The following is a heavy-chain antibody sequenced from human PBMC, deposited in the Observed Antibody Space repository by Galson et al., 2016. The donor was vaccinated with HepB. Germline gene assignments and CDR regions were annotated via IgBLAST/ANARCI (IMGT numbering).Heavy chain of an antibody. CDR1: GFTFSSYA. CDR2: ITGSGDST. V-gene: IGHV3-23*01. Sequence: SLRLSCAASGFTFSSYAMSWVRQAPGKGLEWVSAITGSGDSTYNADSVKGRFTISRDNPKNTLYLQMNSLRAEDTAVYYCAKDLESRAPTKYHWNEHYFDYWGQGTLVTVSS. D-gene: IGHD1-20*01. J-gene: IGHJ4*02. CDR3: AKDLESRAPTKYHWNEHYFDY.